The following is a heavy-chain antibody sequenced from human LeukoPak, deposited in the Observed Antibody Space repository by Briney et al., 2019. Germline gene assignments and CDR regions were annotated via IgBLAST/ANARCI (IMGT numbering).Heavy chain of an antibody. D-gene: IGHD3-16*02. J-gene: IGHJ4*02. CDR3: ATDQYDYTWGSYRPYFDS. Sequence: ASVKVSCKASGYTFTSHGISCVRQAPGQGLEWMGSISPYNGNTKYTERLQGRVIMTTDTSTRTAYMELRSLRSDDTAVFYCATDQYDYTWGSYRPYFDSWGQGTLVTVSS. CDR1: GYTFTSHG. V-gene: IGHV1-18*04. CDR2: ISPYNGNT.